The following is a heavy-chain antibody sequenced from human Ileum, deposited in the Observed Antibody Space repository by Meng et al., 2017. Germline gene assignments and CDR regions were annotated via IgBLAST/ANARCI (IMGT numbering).Heavy chain of an antibody. CDR3: ARDGGVCSGGSCYSYYYYGMDV. CDR1: GFTFSSYG. J-gene: IGHJ6*02. V-gene: IGHV3-33*01. D-gene: IGHD2-15*01. CDR2: IWYDGSNK. Sequence: GESLKISCAASGFTFSSYGMHWVRQAPGKGLEWVAVIWYDGSNKYYADSVKGRFTISRDNSKNTLYLQMNSLRAEDTAVYYCARDGGVCSGGSCYSYYYYGMDVWGQGTTVTVSS.